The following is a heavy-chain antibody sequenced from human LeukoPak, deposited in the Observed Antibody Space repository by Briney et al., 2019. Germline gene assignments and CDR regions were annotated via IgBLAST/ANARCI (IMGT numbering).Heavy chain of an antibody. CDR3: AREVVGMDY. CDR1: GFTFNGYS. Sequence: GGSLRLSCAASGFTFNGYSMNWVRQAPGKGLEWVSYISSSSDPIYYADSVKGRFTISRGNAKNSLYLEMNSLRAEDTAVYYCAREVVGMDYWGQGTLVTVSS. V-gene: IGHV3-48*01. J-gene: IGHJ4*02. D-gene: IGHD7-27*01. CDR2: ISSSSDPI.